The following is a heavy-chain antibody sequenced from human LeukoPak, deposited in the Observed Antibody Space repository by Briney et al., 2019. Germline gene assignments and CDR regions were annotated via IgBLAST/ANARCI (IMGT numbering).Heavy chain of an antibody. V-gene: IGHV4-59*05. J-gene: IGHJ4*02. CDR3: ARTYYGSENYYDY. D-gene: IGHD3-10*01. CDR1: GGSITGYY. CDR2: IYYSGTT. Sequence: ASETLSLTCTVSGGSITGYYWSWIRQPPGKGLEWIGSIYYSGTTYYNPSLKSRVTISVDTSKSQFSLKLTSVTAADTALYYCARTYYGSENYYDYWGQGILVTVSS.